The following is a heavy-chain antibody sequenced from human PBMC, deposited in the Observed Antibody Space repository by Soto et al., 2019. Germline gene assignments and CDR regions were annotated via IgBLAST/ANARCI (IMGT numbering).Heavy chain of an antibody. V-gene: IGHV1-69*13. J-gene: IGHJ6*02. CDR3: AREVDTAPEGYYYYGMDV. D-gene: IGHD5-18*01. CDR1: GGTFSSYA. CDR2: IIPIFGTA. Sequence: ASVKVSCKASGGTFSSYAISWVRQAPGQGLEWMGGIIPIFGTANYAQKFRGRVTITADESTSTAYMELSSLRSEDTAVYYCAREVDTAPEGYYYYGMDVWGQGTTVTVSS.